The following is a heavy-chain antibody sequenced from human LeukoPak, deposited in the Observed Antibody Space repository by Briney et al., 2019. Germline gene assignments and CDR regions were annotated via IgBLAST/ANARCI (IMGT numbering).Heavy chain of an antibody. V-gene: IGHV3-23*01. J-gene: IGHJ6*03. D-gene: IGHD6-19*01. CDR3: ARAGGWYERGHDYYYYYIEV. Sequence: PGGSLRLSCAASGFTFSNYAMTWVRQAPGKGLEWVAATFGCGRPNTYHADSGRGRFTISRDNAKNSLYLQMNRLRGEDTAVYYCARAGGWYERGHDYYYYYIEVWGKGPTVTVSS. CDR1: GFTFSNYA. CDR2: TFGCGRPNT.